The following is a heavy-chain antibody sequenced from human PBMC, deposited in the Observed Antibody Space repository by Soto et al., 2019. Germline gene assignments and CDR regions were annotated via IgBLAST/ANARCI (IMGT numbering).Heavy chain of an antibody. Sequence: GASVKVSCKASGGTFSSYAISWVRQAPGQGLEWMGGIIPIFGTANYAQKFQGRVTITADESTSTAYMELSSLRSEDTAVYYCARDSLRGYGESYHYYYYGMDVWGQGTTVTVSS. CDR1: GGTFSSYA. D-gene: IGHD5-12*01. J-gene: IGHJ6*02. CDR2: IIPIFGTA. CDR3: ARDSLRGYGESYHYYYYGMDV. V-gene: IGHV1-69*13.